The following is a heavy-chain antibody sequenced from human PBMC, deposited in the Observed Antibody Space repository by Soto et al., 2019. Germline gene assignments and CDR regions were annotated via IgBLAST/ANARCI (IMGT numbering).Heavy chain of an antibody. Sequence: QVQLVESGGGVVQPGRSLRLSCAASGFTFSSYGMHWVRQAPGKGLEWVAVIWYDGSNKHYADSVKGRFTISRDNSKNTLYLQMNSLRAEDTAVYYCARWLQLRAYYYYGMDVWGQGTTVTVSS. D-gene: IGHD5-12*01. V-gene: IGHV3-33*01. CDR1: GFTFSSYG. J-gene: IGHJ6*02. CDR2: IWYDGSNK. CDR3: ARWLQLRAYYYYGMDV.